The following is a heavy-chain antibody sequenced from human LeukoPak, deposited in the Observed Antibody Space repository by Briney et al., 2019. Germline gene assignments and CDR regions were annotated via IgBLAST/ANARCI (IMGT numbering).Heavy chain of an antibody. Sequence: GGSLRLSCTASGFTFGDYAMSWVRQAPGKGLEWVGFIRSKAYGGTTEYAASVKGRFTISRDDSKSIAYLQMNSLKTEDTAVYYCKRNDYGDYPSRYWGQGTLVTVSP. CDR3: KRNDYGDYPSRY. J-gene: IGHJ4*02. D-gene: IGHD4-17*01. CDR2: IRSKAYGGTT. CDR1: GFTFGDYA. V-gene: IGHV3-49*04.